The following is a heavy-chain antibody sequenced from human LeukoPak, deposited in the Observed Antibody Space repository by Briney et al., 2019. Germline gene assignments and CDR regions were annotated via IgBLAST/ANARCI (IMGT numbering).Heavy chain of an antibody. J-gene: IGHJ4*02. V-gene: IGHV3-23*01. D-gene: IGHD3-22*01. CDR1: GFTFSSYA. CDR2: ISGSGGST. CDR3: ARDTNYYDSSGKSGDY. Sequence: PGGSLRLSCAASGFTFSSYAMSWVRQAPGKGLEWVSAISGSGGSTYYADSVKGRFTISRDNAKNSLYLQMNSLRDEDTAVYYCARDTNYYDSSGKSGDYWGQGTLVTVSS.